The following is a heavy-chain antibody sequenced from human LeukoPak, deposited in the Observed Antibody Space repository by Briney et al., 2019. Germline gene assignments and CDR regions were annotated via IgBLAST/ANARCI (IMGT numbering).Heavy chain of an antibody. V-gene: IGHV4-59*08. D-gene: IGHD2-8*01. CDR3: AREVGYCTNGVCQTPYFDY. J-gene: IGHJ4*02. CDR2: IYYSGST. Sequence: PSETLSLTCTVSGGSISIYYWSWIRQPPGKGLEWIGYIYYSGSTNYNPSLKSRVTISVDTSKNQFSLKLSSVTAADTAVYCCAREVGYCTNGVCQTPYFDYWGQGTLVTVSS. CDR1: GGSISIYY.